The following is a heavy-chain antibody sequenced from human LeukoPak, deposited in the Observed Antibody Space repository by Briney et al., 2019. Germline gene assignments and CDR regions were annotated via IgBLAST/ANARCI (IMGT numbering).Heavy chain of an antibody. CDR3: AKDDPTGRYL. CDR2: IHNYETTE. J-gene: IGHJ4*02. Sequence: GGSLTLSCTASGFTFSSFGMHWVRQTPGKGLEWVTFIHNYETTEYYADSVKGRFTISRDNSKNTVYQQMNSLRVEDTAVYYCAKDDPTGRYLWGQGTLVTVSS. CDR1: GFTFSSFG. D-gene: IGHD1-26*01. V-gene: IGHV3-30*02.